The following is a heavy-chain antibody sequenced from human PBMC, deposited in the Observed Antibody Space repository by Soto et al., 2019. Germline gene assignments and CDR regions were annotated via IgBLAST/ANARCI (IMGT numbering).Heavy chain of an antibody. D-gene: IGHD6-13*01. CDR3: ASKQQLVLYYGMDV. V-gene: IGHV1-69*15. J-gene: IGHJ6*02. Sequence: QVQLVQSGAEVKKPGSSVKVSCQASGGTFSSYAISWVRQAPGQGLEWMGRIIPIFGTANYAQKFQGGVTFTADESTSTAYMELSSMRSEDTAVYYCASKQQLVLYYGMDVWGQGTTVTVSS. CDR1: GGTFSSYA. CDR2: IIPIFGTA.